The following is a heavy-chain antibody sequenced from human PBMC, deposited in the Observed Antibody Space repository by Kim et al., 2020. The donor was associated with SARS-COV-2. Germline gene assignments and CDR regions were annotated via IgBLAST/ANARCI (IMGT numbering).Heavy chain of an antibody. V-gene: IGHV3-9*01. CDR3: AKLGGSSPYYYYGMDV. J-gene: IGHJ6*02. Sequence: DSVQGRFTSSRDNAKNSLYLQMNSLRAEDTALYYCAKLGGSSPYYYYGMDVWGQGTTVTVSS. D-gene: IGHD2-15*01.